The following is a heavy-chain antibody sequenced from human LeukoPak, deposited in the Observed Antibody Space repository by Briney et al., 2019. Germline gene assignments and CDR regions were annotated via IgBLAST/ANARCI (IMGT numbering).Heavy chain of an antibody. Sequence: GESLKISCKGSGYRFTNYWIGWVRQMPGKGLEYMGTICPGDSDTRYSQSFQGQVTISADKSITTAYLQWSSLKASDTAMYYCARHTTVGGSLRFDYWGQGTLVSVSS. J-gene: IGHJ4*02. CDR1: GYRFTNYW. CDR2: ICPGDSDT. CDR3: ARHTTVGGSLRFDY. D-gene: IGHD4-23*01. V-gene: IGHV5-51*01.